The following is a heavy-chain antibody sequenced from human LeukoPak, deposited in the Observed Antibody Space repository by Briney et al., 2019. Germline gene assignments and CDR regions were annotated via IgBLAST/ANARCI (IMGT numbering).Heavy chain of an antibody. CDR1: GFTFSSYW. Sequence: GGSLRLSCAASGFTFSSYWMHWVRQAPGKGLVWVSRINSDGSSTSYADSVKGRFTISRDNAKNTLYLQMNSLRAEDMAVYYCARDPKLYYYYYGMDVWGQGTTVTVSS. J-gene: IGHJ6*02. CDR3: ARDPKLYYYYYGMDV. V-gene: IGHV3-74*01. CDR2: INSDGSST. D-gene: IGHD5-24*01.